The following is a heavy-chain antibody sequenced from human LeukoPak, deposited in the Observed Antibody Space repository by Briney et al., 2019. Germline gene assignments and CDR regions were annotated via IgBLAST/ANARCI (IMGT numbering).Heavy chain of an antibody. CDR1: GGSISSYY. CDR2: IYTSGST. V-gene: IGHV4-4*07. D-gene: IGHD3-9*01. J-gene: IGHJ4*02. Sequence: PSETLSLTCTVSGGSISSYYWSWIRQPAGKGLEWIGRIYTSGSTNYNPSLKSRVTMSVDTSKNQFSLKLSSVTAADTAVYYCARARKLRYFDWLQFDYWGQGTLVTVSS. CDR3: ARARKLRYFDWLQFDY.